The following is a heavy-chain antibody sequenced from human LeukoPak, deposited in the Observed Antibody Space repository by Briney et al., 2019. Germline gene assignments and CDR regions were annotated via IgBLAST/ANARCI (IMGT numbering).Heavy chain of an antibody. CDR3: ARDWGVPAALDAFDI. V-gene: IGHV3-7*01. Sequence: PGGSLRLSCAASGFTFSSYWMSWVRQAPGKGLEWVANIKQDGSGKYYVDSVKGRFTISRDNAKNSLYLQMNSLRAEDTAVYYCARDWGVPAALDAFDIWGQGTMVTVSS. CDR1: GFTFSSYW. D-gene: IGHD2-2*01. J-gene: IGHJ3*02. CDR2: IKQDGSGK.